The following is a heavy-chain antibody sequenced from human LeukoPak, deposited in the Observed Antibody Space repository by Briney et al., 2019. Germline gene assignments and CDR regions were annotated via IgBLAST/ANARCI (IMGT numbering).Heavy chain of an antibody. V-gene: IGHV3-73*01. CDR3: TRRGGSYFPIDY. D-gene: IGHD1-26*01. Sequence: GGSLRLSCAASGFTFSGSAMHWVRQASGKGLEWVGRIRSKANSYATAYAASVKGRFTTSRDDSKNTAYMQMNSLKTEDTAVYYCTRRGGSYFPIDYWGQGNLVTVSS. CDR1: GFTFSGSA. CDR2: IRSKANSYAT. J-gene: IGHJ4*02.